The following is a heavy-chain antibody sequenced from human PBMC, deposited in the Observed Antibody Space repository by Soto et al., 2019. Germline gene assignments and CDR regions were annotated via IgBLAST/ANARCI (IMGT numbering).Heavy chain of an antibody. Sequence: QVQLVQSGAEVKRPGASLKVSCQASGYTFTTYDINWVRQAPGQGLEWMGWMNPYTGKAGYAQKFQGRVTMIRDNSISTAYRELSSLRSEDTAIYYCARRKERSGPNYFDYWGLGTLVTVSS. J-gene: IGHJ4*02. V-gene: IGHV1-8*01. CDR3: ARRKERSGPNYFDY. CDR2: MNPYTGKA. CDR1: GYTFTTYD. D-gene: IGHD6-25*01.